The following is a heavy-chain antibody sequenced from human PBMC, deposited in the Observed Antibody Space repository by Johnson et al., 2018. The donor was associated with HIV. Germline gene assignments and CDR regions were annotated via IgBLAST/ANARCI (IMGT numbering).Heavy chain of an antibody. CDR3: AKLHCAGGVCNFDILYDAFDT. J-gene: IGHJ3*02. Sequence: VQLVESGGGLVQPGRSLRLSCAASGFTFGDYAMHWVRQAPGKGLEWVSGISWNSDTIGYADSVKGRFTISRDNAKNSLYLQMYSLRADDTAVYYCAKLHCAGGVCNFDILYDAFDTWGHGTMVTVSS. D-gene: IGHD2-8*02. CDR2: ISWNSDTI. CDR1: GFTFGDYA. V-gene: IGHV3-9*01.